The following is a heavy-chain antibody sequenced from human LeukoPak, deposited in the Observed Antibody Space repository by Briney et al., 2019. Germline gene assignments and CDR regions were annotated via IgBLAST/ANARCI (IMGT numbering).Heavy chain of an antibody. J-gene: IGHJ4*02. Sequence: PGTSLRLSCAASGFTFTSYGMHWVRQAPGKGLEWVAVIWYDGINKYYADSVKGRFTISRDNAKNSLYLQMNSLRAEDTAVYYCARDSGYYYFDYWGQGTLVTVSS. CDR1: GFTFTSYG. V-gene: IGHV3-33*01. CDR3: ARDSGYYYFDY. D-gene: IGHD3-22*01. CDR2: IWYDGINK.